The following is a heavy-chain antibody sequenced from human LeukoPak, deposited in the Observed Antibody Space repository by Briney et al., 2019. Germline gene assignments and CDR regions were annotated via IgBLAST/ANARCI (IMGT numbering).Heavy chain of an antibody. D-gene: IGHD2-2*01. Sequence: SETLSLTCTVSGGSISSHYWSWIRQPAGKGLEWIGRTYTSGSTNCNPSLKSRVAMSVDTSKNQFSLKLTSVTAADTAVYYCTRETQMYQLLPDHWGQGTLVTVSS. CDR2: TYTSGST. CDR3: TRETQMYQLLPDH. CDR1: GGSISSHY. J-gene: IGHJ4*02. V-gene: IGHV4-4*07.